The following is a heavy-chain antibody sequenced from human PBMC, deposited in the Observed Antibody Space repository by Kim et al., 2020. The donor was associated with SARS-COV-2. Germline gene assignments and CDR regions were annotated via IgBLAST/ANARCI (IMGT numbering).Heavy chain of an antibody. D-gene: IGHD3-3*01. CDR3: AKARSIFGVVIKASCFDY. J-gene: IGHJ4*02. V-gene: IGHV3-9*01. CDR2: ISWNSGSI. Sequence: GGSLRLSCAASGFTFGDYAMHWVRQAPGKGLEWVSGISWNSGSIGYADSVKGRFTISRDNAKNSLYLQMNSLRAEDTALYYCAKARSIFGVVIKASCFDYWGQGTLVTVSS. CDR1: GFTFGDYA.